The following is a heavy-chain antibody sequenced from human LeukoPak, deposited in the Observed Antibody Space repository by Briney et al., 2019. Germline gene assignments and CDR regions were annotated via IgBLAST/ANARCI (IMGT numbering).Heavy chain of an antibody. J-gene: IGHJ6*03. CDR3: ASDVSYYYYMDV. V-gene: IGHV3-33*08. CDR2: IWYGGSNK. Sequence: GGSLRLSCAASGFTFSSYGMHWVRQAPGKGLEWVAVIWYGGSNKYYADSVKGRFTISRDNSKNTLYLQMNSLRAEDTAVYYCASDVSYYYYMDVWGKGTTVTVSS. CDR1: GFTFSSYG.